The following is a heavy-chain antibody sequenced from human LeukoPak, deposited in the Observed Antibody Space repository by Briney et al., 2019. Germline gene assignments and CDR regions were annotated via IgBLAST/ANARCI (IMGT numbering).Heavy chain of an antibody. J-gene: IGHJ3*02. Sequence: SETLSLTCAVSCGSISSGGYAWTWIRQPPGKGLERFGYIYHGGSTYYTPSLKGRVTISRDRSKNKFSLKLSCVTATDTAVYYCARGGDYGDSSDDFDIWGQGTMVTVSS. CDR1: CGSISSGGYA. CDR3: ARGGDYGDSSDDFDI. D-gene: IGHD4-17*01. V-gene: IGHV4-30-2*01. CDR2: IYHGGST.